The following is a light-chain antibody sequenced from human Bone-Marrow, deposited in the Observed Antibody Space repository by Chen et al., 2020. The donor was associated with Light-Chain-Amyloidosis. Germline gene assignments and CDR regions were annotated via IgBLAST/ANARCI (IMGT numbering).Light chain of an antibody. V-gene: IGKV1-39*01. CDR1: QGISRY. CDR3: ERSYSTPT. Sequence: DIQMTQPPFSLSASVGDRVTISCRASQGISRYLNWYQQKPGEAPNLLIYAIFNLQSGVPSRFSGSGSGTDFTLTISSLQPEDFATYFCERSYSTPTFGGGTKVEIK. CDR2: AIF. J-gene: IGKJ4*01.